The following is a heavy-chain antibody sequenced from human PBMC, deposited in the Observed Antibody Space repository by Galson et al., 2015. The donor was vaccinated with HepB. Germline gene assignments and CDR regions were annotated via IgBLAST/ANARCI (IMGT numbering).Heavy chain of an antibody. CDR3: AKDFFRYQQWGWFDP. Sequence: SLRLSCAASGFTFDDYAMHWVRQAPGKGLEWVSGISWNSGSIGYADSVKGRFTISGDNAKNSLYLQMNSLRAEDTALYYCAKDFFRYQQWGWFDPWGQGTLVTVSS. V-gene: IGHV3-9*01. J-gene: IGHJ5*02. CDR1: GFTFDDYA. CDR2: ISWNSGSI. D-gene: IGHD6-19*01.